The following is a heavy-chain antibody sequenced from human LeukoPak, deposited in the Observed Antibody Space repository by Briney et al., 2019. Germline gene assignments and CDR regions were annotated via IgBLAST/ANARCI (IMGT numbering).Heavy chain of an antibody. CDR2: IYTSGST. Sequence: SSETLSLTCTVSGGSISSYYWSWIRQPAGKGLEWIGRIYTSGSTNYNPSLKSRVTMSVDTSKNQFSLKLSSVTAADTAVYYCARDLGQWLVEDPYYFDYWGQGTLVTVSS. D-gene: IGHD6-19*01. J-gene: IGHJ4*02. CDR3: ARDLGQWLVEDPYYFDY. V-gene: IGHV4-4*07. CDR1: GGSISSYY.